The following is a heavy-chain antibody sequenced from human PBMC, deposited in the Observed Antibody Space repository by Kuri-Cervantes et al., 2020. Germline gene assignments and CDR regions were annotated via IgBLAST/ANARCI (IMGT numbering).Heavy chain of an antibody. CDR2: ISPNSGGT. CDR3: ARDLGSGYYSPVGY. D-gene: IGHD5-12*01. CDR1: GGTFSSYA. Sequence: ASVKVSCKASGGTFSSYAISWVRQAPGQGLEWMGWISPNSGGTNYAQKFQGRVTMTRDTSISTAYMELSRLRSDDTAVYYCARDLGSGYYSPVGYWGQGTLVTVSS. J-gene: IGHJ4*02. V-gene: IGHV1-2*02.